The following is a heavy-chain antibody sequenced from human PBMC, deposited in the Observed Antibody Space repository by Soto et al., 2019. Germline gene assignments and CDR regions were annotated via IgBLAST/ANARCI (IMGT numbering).Heavy chain of an antibody. CDR3: AGAPLFHPAFHI. V-gene: IGHV3-7*04. J-gene: IGHJ3*02. CDR2: IKQDGSEK. Sequence: EVQLVESGGGLVQPGGSLRLSCAASGFTFSSYWMSWVRQAPGKGLEWVANIKQDGSEKYYVDSVKGRFTISRDNAKISLYLKMTPLSAEDTAVYYCAGAPLFHPAFHIGGQGTMVTVSS. CDR1: GFTFSSYW.